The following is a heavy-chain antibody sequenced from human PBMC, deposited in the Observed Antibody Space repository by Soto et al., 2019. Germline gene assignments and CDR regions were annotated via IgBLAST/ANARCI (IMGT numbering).Heavy chain of an antibody. Sequence: SETLSLTCAVYGGSFSGYYWSWIRQPPGKGLEWIGEINHSGSTNYNPSLKSRVTISVDTSKNQFSLKLSSVTAADTAVYYCARGGIAAAGYYYYGMDVWGQGTKVTVSS. CDR3: ARGGIAAAGYYYYGMDV. CDR1: GGSFSGYY. CDR2: INHSGST. J-gene: IGHJ6*02. V-gene: IGHV4-34*01. D-gene: IGHD6-13*01.